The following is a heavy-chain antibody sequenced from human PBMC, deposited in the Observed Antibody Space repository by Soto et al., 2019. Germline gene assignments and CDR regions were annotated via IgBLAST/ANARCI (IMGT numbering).Heavy chain of an antibody. Sequence: EVQLLESGGGLVQTGGSLRLSCAASGFSFNSYAMSWVRQAPGKGLEWVSARSGGGGSTYYGDTVKGRFIISRDNPKNTLFLKMNSMRVEDTAVYYCAKGWAYSDLWGRGTLVTVSS. CDR1: GFSFNSYA. J-gene: IGHJ2*01. CDR2: RSGGGGST. D-gene: IGHD6-13*01. V-gene: IGHV3-23*01. CDR3: AKGWAYSDL.